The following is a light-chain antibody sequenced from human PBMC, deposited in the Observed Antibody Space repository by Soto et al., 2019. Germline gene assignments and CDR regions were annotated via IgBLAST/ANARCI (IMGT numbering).Light chain of an antibody. CDR3: QQYYSAPIT. CDR1: QSVLYSSNNKNY. CDR2: CAS. J-gene: IGKJ5*01. V-gene: IGKV4-1*01. Sequence: DIVMTQSPDSLAVSLGERATINCKSSQSVLYSSNNKNYLAWYQQKPGQPPKLLIYCASTRESGVPDRFSGRGSGTDFTLSISSLQAYDVAVYYCQQYYSAPITFGQVTGLEIK.